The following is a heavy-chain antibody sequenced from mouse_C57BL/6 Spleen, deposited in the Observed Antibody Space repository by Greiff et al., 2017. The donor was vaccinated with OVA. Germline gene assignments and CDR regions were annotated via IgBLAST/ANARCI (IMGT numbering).Heavy chain of an antibody. CDR2: IYPASCNT. CDR1: GYTFTDHT. V-gene: IGHV1-84*01. CDR3: ARADSVDY. D-gene: IGHD2-12*01. J-gene: IGHJ2*01. Sequence: QVQLQQSDPELVKPGASVKISCKVSGYTFTDHTINWMKQRPEQGLEWIGWIYPASCNTQYNEKFKGKATLTVDTSSSTAYMQLSSLTSEDSAVYFCARADSVDYWGKGTTLTVSS.